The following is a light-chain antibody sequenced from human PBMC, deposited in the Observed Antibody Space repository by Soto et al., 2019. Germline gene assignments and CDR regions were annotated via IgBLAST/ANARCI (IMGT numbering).Light chain of an antibody. CDR1: QDIGKY. Sequence: DIQMTQSPSSLSASVGDRLTITCQASQDIGKYLNWYQQKPGKAPKVLIYDASNLETGVPSRFSGSGSGTEFTFTISSLRPEDVATYYWQHYNNPPLTFRGGTKVEI. V-gene: IGKV1-33*01. J-gene: IGKJ4*01. CDR3: QHYNNPPLT. CDR2: DAS.